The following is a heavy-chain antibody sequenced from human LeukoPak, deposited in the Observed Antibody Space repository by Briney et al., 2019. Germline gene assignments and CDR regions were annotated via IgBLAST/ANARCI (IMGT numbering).Heavy chain of an antibody. D-gene: IGHD3-3*01. Sequence: GALRLSCAASGFTLSSYWMHWVRQAPGKGLVWVPRINSDGSSTSYADSVKGRFTISRDNAKNTLYLQMNSLRAEDTAVYYCARGYYDFWSGYSTWYDYWGQGTLVTVSS. CDR2: INSDGSST. J-gene: IGHJ4*02. CDR1: GFTLSSYW. V-gene: IGHV3-74*01. CDR3: ARGYYDFWSGYSTWYDY.